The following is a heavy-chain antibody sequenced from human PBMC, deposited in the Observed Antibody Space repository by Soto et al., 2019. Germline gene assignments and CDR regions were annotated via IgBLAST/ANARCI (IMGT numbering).Heavy chain of an antibody. CDR3: ARTLYSYGPRFDY. D-gene: IGHD5-18*01. J-gene: IGHJ4*02. V-gene: IGHV4-59*01. CDR2: IYYSGST. CDR1: GGSISSYY. Sequence: SETLSLTCTVSGGSISSYYWSWIRQPPGKGLEWIGYIYYSGSTNYNPSLKSRVTISVDTSKKQFSLKLGSVTAADTAVYYCARTLYSYGPRFDYWGQGTLVTVSS.